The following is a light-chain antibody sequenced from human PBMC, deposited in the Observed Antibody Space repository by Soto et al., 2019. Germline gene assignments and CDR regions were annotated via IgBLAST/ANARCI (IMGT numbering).Light chain of an antibody. CDR3: CSYTRSAYVV. CDR1: SSDVGDYNY. V-gene: IGLV2-14*01. Sequence: QSALTQPASVSGSPGQSITISCTGTSSDVGDYNYVSWYQQHPGKAPKLMIYDVSNRPSGVSNRFSGSKSGNTASLTISGRQAEDEVDDDCCSYTRSAYVVFGGGTKLTVL. CDR2: DVS. J-gene: IGLJ2*01.